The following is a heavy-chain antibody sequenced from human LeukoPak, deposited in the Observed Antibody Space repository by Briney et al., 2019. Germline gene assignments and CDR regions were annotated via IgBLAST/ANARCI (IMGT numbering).Heavy chain of an antibody. J-gene: IGHJ4*02. CDR1: GDSIRRSNHY. Sequence: SETLSLICNVSGDSIRRSNHYWAWIRQPPGKGLEWIGSIFYAGSTYYNPSLKSRVTLSVDTSKNQVSLKLNSVTAADTAMFYCARGSLTEDYWGQGTLVTVSS. CDR3: ARGSLTEDY. D-gene: IGHD2-8*01. CDR2: IFYAGST. V-gene: IGHV4-39*07.